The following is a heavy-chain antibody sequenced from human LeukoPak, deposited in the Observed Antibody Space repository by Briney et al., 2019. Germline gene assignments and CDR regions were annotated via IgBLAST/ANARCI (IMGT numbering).Heavy chain of an antibody. D-gene: IGHD6-13*01. CDR1: VGTFSSYA. J-gene: IGHJ5*02. Sequence: SVKVSCKASVGTFSSYAISWVRQAPGQGLEWMGGIIPIFGTANYAQKFQGRVTITADESTSTAYMELSSLRSEDTAVYYCAREIAAPAQDNWFDPWGQGTLVTVSS. V-gene: IGHV1-69*01. CDR3: AREIAAPAQDNWFDP. CDR2: IIPIFGTA.